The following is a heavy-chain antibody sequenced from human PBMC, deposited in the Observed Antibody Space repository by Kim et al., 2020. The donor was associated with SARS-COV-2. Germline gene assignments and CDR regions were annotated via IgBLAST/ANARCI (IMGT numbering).Heavy chain of an antibody. V-gene: IGHV4-4*02. J-gene: IGHJ2*01. CDR2: IYHSGST. D-gene: IGHD7-27*01. Sequence: SETLSLTCAVSGGSISSSNWWSWVRQPPGKGLEWIGEIYHSGSTNYNPSLKSRVTISVDKSKKQFSLKLSSVTAADTAVYYCARDPPDATVVTGDGIDWYFDLWGRGTLVTVSS. CDR3: ARDPPDATVVTGDGIDWYFDL. CDR1: GGSISSSNW.